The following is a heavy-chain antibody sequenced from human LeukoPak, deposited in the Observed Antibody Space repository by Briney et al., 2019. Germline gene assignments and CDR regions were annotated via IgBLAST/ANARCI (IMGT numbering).Heavy chain of an antibody. Sequence: PGGSLRLSCAASGFTLSSYAMHWVRQAPGKGLEWVALIWYDGSNKYYVDSVKGRLTISRDNSKNTLYLQMNSLRVEDTAVYYCAREGPRGNSQFDYWGQGTLVTVSS. CDR1: GFTLSSYA. CDR3: AREGPRGNSQFDY. CDR2: IWYDGSNK. V-gene: IGHV3-33*08. D-gene: IGHD2/OR15-2a*01. J-gene: IGHJ4*02.